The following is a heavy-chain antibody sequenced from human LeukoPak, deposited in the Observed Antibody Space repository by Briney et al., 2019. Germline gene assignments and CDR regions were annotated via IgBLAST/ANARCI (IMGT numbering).Heavy chain of an antibody. D-gene: IGHD4-23*01. CDR3: ARDGRTTVVTWANDY. V-gene: IGHV3-11*04. CDR1: GFTFSDYY. Sequence: GGSLRLSCAAYGFTFSDYYMSWIRQAPGKGLEWVSYISSSGSTIYYADSVKGRFTISRDNAKNSLYLQMNSLIAEDTAVYYCARDGRTTVVTWANDYWGQGTLVTVSS. CDR2: ISSSGSTI. J-gene: IGHJ4*02.